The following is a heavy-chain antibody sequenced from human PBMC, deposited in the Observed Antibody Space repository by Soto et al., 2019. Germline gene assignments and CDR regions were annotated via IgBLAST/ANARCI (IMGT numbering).Heavy chain of an antibody. Sequence: GGSLRLSCEASGFTFSSYGMHWVRQAPGKGLEWVAVISYDGSNKFYADYVKGRFTISRDNSKNTLYVQMNSLRVEDTAVYYCARDRIYSSGYYMDVWGQGTTVTVSS. CDR3: ARDRIYSSGYYMDV. CDR2: ISYDGSNK. D-gene: IGHD3-22*01. CDR1: GFTFSSYG. J-gene: IGHJ6*02. V-gene: IGHV3-30-3*01.